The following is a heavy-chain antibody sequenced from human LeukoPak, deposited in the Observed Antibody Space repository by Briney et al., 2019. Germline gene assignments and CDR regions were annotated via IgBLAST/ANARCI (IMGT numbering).Heavy chain of an antibody. Sequence: GGSLRLSCAASGFTFSSYAMHWVRQAPGKGLEWVAVTSYDGSNKYYADSVKGPFTISRDNSKNTLYLQMNSLRAEDTAVYYCARSGTIVVVPAALDYWGQGTLVTVSS. CDR1: GFTFSSYA. D-gene: IGHD2-2*01. J-gene: IGHJ4*02. V-gene: IGHV3-30*01. CDR3: ARSGTIVVVPAALDY. CDR2: TSYDGSNK.